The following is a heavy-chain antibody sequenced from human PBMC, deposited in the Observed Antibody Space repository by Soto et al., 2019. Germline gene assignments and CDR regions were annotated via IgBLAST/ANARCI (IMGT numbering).Heavy chain of an antibody. Sequence: QVQLVESGGGVVQPGRSLSLSCAASGFIFSNYAMHLVRQAPGKGLEWVAVMSYDGSREYYAGSVKGRFTISRDNSKNTLYLQMNTLRPEDTAVYYCATLRPSFGVVKDYWGQGTLVTVSS. CDR2: MSYDGSRE. CDR3: ATLRPSFGVVKDY. CDR1: GFIFSNYA. J-gene: IGHJ4*02. D-gene: IGHD2-15*01. V-gene: IGHV3-30-3*01.